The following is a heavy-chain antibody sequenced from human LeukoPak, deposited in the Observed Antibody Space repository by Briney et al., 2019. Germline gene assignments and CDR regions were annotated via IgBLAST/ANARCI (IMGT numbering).Heavy chain of an antibody. V-gene: IGHV4-59*08. CDR1: GGSISSYY. J-gene: IGHJ4*02. CDR3: ARLNGGY. Sequence: SETLSLTCTVSGGSISSYYWSWIRQPPGKGLEWIGYIDYSGSTNYNPSLRSRVTISVDRSKNQFSLKVRSVTAADTAVYYCARLNGGYWGQGTLVTVSS. D-gene: IGHD1-1*01. CDR2: IDYSGST.